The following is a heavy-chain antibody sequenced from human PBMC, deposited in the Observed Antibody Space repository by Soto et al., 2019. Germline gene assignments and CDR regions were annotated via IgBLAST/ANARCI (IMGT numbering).Heavy chain of an antibody. CDR1: GFTFSSYA. D-gene: IGHD5-12*01. CDR3: ARDPEVEMATIFPDY. Sequence: PGGSLRLSCAASGFTFSSYAMSWVRQAPWKGLEWVSAISGNGGSTYYADSVKGRFTISRDNSKNTLYLQMNSLRAEDTAVYYCARDPEVEMATIFPDYWGQGTLVTVSS. V-gene: IGHV3-23*01. CDR2: ISGNGGST. J-gene: IGHJ4*02.